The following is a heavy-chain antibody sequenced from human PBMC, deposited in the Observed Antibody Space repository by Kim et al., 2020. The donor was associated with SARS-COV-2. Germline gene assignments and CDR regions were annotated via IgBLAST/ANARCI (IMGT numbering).Heavy chain of an antibody. CDR1: GFTFSSYE. CDR2: ISSGGTTM. J-gene: IGHJ4*02. V-gene: IGHV3-48*03. CDR3: AGQLPYFDY. Sequence: GGSLRLSCAASGFTFSSYEMNWVRQAPGKGLEWVSFISSGGTTMYYADSLKGRFTISRDNARNSLYLHMNSLRAEDTAVYYCAGQLPYFDYWGQGTLVTV. D-gene: IGHD2-2*01.